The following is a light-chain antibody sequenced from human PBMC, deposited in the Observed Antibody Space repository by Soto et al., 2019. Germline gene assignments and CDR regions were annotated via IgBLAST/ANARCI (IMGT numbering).Light chain of an antibody. CDR2: GAS. CDR3: QQYGSSPET. J-gene: IGKJ1*01. CDR1: QSVSSSY. Sequence: EVVLPQSPGTLSLSPGERASLSCRASQSVSSSYLAWYQQKPGQAPRLLIYGASSRATGIPDRFSGSGSGTDFTLTISRLETEDFEVYYCQQYGSSPETFGQGTKVDIK. V-gene: IGKV3-20*01.